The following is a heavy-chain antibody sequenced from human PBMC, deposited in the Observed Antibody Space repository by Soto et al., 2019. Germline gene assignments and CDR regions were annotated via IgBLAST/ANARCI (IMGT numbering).Heavy chain of an antibody. Sequence: ASVKVSCKASGYTFTSYAMHWVRQAPGQRREWMGWINAGNGNTKYSQKFQGRVTITRDTSASTAYMELSSLRSEDTAVYYCASPKYCSGGSCRRQDLWNFDYWGQGXLVTVSS. D-gene: IGHD2-15*01. CDR1: GYTFTSYA. CDR3: ASPKYCSGGSCRRQDLWNFDY. J-gene: IGHJ4*02. V-gene: IGHV1-3*01. CDR2: INAGNGNT.